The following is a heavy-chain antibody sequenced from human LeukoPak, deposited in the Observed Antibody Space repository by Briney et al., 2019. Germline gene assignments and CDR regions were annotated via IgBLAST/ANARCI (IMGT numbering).Heavy chain of an antibody. CDR2: IRSKANSNAT. CDR1: EFTFSGSA. CDR3: TRQQLDQYYYFYYMDV. Sequence: GGSLRLSCAACEFTFSGSAMHWVRQAPGKGLEWVGRIRSKANSNATAYAASVKGRFTISRDDSKNTAYLQMNSLKTEDTAVYYCTRQQLDQYYYFYYMDVWGKGTTVTVSS. J-gene: IGHJ6*03. V-gene: IGHV3-73*01. D-gene: IGHD6-13*01.